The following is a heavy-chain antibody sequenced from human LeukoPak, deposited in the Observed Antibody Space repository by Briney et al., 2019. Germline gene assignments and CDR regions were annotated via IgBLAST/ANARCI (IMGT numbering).Heavy chain of an antibody. V-gene: IGHV1-18*01. CDR1: GYAFTSYG. CDR2: ISTYNGNT. CDR3: ARAFAHVGGYFDY. Sequence: EASVKVSCKASGYAFTSYGISWVRQAPGQGLEWMGWISTYNGNTNYAQKLQGRVTMTTDASTSTAYMELRSLRSDDTAVYYCARAFAHVGGYFDYWGQGTLVTVSS. D-gene: IGHD2-15*01. J-gene: IGHJ4*02.